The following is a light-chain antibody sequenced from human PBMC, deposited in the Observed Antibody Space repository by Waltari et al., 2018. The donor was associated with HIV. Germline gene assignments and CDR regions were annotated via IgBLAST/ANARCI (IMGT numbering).Light chain of an antibody. CDR1: QSVSSSY. V-gene: IGKV3-20*01. CDR2: GAS. CDR3: QQYGSSPPIT. Sequence: EIVLTQSPGTLSLSPGERATLSCRASQSVSSSYLAWYQQKTGQAARLLRYGASSRATGIPDRFSGSGAGTDFTLTISRLEPEDFAVYYCQQYGSSPPITFGQGTRLEIK. J-gene: IGKJ5*01.